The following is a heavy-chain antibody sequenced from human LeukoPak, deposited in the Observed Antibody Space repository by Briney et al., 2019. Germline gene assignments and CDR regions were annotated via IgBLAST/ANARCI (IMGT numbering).Heavy chain of an antibody. CDR2: INHSGST. CDR3: AVVAVAGMAY. J-gene: IGHJ4*02. CDR1: GGSFSGYY. Sequence: SETLSLTCAVYGGSFSGYYWSWIRQPPGKGLEWIGEINHSGSTNYNPSLKSRVTISVDTSKNQFSLKLSSVTAADTAVYYCAVVAVAGMAYWGQGTLVTVSS. V-gene: IGHV4-34*01. D-gene: IGHD6-19*01.